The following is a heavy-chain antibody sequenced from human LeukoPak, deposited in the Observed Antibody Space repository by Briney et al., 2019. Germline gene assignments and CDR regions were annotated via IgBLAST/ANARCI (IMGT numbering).Heavy chain of an antibody. V-gene: IGHV3-48*01. Sequence: GGSLRLSCAASGFTFSDCWMHWVRQAPGKGLEWVSYISSSSSTIYYADSVKGRFTISRDNAKNSLYLQMNSLRAEDTAVYYCARDASNYYDSSGYYSPWGQGTLVTVSS. D-gene: IGHD3-22*01. CDR3: ARDASNYYDSSGYYSP. CDR2: ISSSSSTI. J-gene: IGHJ5*02. CDR1: GFTFSDCW.